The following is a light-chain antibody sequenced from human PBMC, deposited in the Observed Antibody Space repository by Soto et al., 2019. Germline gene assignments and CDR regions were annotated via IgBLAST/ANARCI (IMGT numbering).Light chain of an antibody. CDR1: QSINTW. V-gene: IGKV1-5*03. CDR3: QQYSSYWT. CDR2: KAS. J-gene: IGKJ1*01. Sequence: IHLTQSPSTLSATVGDRVAITCRASQSINTWLAWYQQKPGRAPKLLIYKASTLDSGVPSRFSGSGSGTDFTLTISNLQPDDFATYYCQQYSSYWTFGPGTKVDIK.